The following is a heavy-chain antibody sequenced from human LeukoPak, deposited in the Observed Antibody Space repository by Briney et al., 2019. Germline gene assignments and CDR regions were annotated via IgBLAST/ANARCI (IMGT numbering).Heavy chain of an antibody. V-gene: IGHV4-61*08. J-gene: IGHJ5*02. D-gene: IGHD2-2*02. CDR2: VYHRGST. CDR1: GGSISSGGYY. CDR3: ARQWGYTSSPERANWFDP. Sequence: SETLSLTCTVSGGSISSGGYYWSWIRQHPGKGLEWIGYVYHRGSTNSNPSLKSRVTISIDTSKSQFSLKLSSVTAADTAVYYCARQWGYTSSPERANWFDPWGQGTLVTVSS.